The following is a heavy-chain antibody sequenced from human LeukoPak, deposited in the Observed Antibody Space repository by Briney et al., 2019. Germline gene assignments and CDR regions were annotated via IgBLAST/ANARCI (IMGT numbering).Heavy chain of an antibody. V-gene: IGHV3-9*01. J-gene: IGHJ4*02. CDR1: GFTFDDYA. Sequence: PGRSLRLSCAASGFTFDDYAMHWVRQAPGKGLEGVSGISWNSGSIGYADSVKGRFTISRDNAKNSLYLQMNSLRAEDTALYYCAKDYTAMVRGPDYWGQGTLVTVSS. CDR2: ISWNSGSI. CDR3: AKDYTAMVRGPDY. D-gene: IGHD5-18*01.